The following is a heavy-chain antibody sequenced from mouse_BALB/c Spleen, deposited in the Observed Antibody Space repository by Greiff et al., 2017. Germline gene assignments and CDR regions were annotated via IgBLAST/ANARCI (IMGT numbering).Heavy chain of an antibody. J-gene: IGHJ4*01. V-gene: IGHV1S137*01. CDR3: ARYDGYYAMDD. Sequence: QVQLQQSGAELVRPGVSVKISCKGSGYTFTDYAMHWVKQSHAKSLEWIGVISTYYGDASYNQKFKGKATMTVDKSSSTAYMELARLTSEDSAIYYCARYDGYYAMDDWGQGTSVTVSS. CDR2: ISTYYGDA. D-gene: IGHD2-12*01. CDR1: GYTFTDYA.